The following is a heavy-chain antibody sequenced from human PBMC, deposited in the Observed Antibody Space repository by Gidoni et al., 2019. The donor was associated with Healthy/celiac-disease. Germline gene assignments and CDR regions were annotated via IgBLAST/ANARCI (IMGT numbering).Heavy chain of an antibody. CDR2: ISGSCGST. D-gene: IGHD4-17*01. V-gene: IGHV3-23*01. CDR1: GFTFSSYA. J-gene: IGHJ4*02. CDR3: AKDSAVTMGGFY. Sequence: EVQLLESGGGLVPPGGSLRLSCAASGFTFSSYAMSWVRQAPGKGLEWFSAISGSCGSTYYADSVKGRFTISRDNSKNTLYLQMNSLRAEDTAVYYCAKDSAVTMGGFYWGQGTLVTVSS.